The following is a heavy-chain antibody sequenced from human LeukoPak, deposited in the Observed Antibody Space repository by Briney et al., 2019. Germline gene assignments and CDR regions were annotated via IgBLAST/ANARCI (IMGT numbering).Heavy chain of an antibody. CDR1: GYSFNTYW. CDR3: ATRPYYDGSGSYWLY. Sequence: GQPLKISCQGSGYSFNTYWIGWVRQMPGKGLEWMGITHPAVSDTIYSPSFQGQVTISADKSIGTTYLQWSSLKASDTAMYYCATRPYYDGSGSYWLYWGQGTLVTVSS. V-gene: IGHV5-51*01. D-gene: IGHD3-22*01. J-gene: IGHJ4*02. CDR2: THPAVSDT.